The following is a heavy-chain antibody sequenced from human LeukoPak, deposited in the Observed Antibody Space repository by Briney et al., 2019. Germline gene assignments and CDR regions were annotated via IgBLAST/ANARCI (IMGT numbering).Heavy chain of an antibody. CDR2: IRHESKT. CDR3: AKPVIPSAYQGTYYMDV. CDR1: GLIFSSYG. D-gene: IGHD3-16*01. Sequence: GGSLRLSCAASGLIFSSYGMRWVRQAPGEGLEWVAYIRHESKTFYADSVKGRFTISKDNSKNTLYLQMHSLRAEDTALYYCAKPVIPSAYQGTYYMDVWGKGTTVTVSS. V-gene: IGHV3-30*02. J-gene: IGHJ6*03.